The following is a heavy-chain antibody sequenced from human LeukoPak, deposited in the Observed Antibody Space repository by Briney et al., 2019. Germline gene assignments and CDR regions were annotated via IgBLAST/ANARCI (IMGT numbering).Heavy chain of an antibody. D-gene: IGHD5-12*01. CDR1: GITLSENN. CDR3: ARDRSGFYSIDQ. CDR2: ISNDGNSK. Sequence: GMSLRLSCAASGITLSENNVHWVRQAPGKGLEWVALISNDGNSKDYADSVKGRFTLSGDNSKTTVYLQMNSLRAEDTAVYYCARDRSGFYSIDQWGQGTLVTVSP. V-gene: IGHV3-30-3*01. J-gene: IGHJ4*02.